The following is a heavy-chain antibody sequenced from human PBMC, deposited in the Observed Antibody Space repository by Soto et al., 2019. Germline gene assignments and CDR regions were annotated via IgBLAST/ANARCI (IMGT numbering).Heavy chain of an antibody. CDR3: ARDPNKWNYEGPTCNLDY. D-gene: IGHD1-7*01. CDR2: ISYDGSNK. Sequence: QVQLVQSGGGVVQPGRSLRLSCAASGFIFSRYGIHWVRQAPGKGLEWVAVISYDGSNKYYADSVKGRFAISRDNSKNTWSLQMNSLRDEDTAVYYCARDPNKWNYEGPTCNLDYWGQGTLVTVSS. V-gene: IGHV3-30*09. CDR1: GFIFSRYG. J-gene: IGHJ4*02.